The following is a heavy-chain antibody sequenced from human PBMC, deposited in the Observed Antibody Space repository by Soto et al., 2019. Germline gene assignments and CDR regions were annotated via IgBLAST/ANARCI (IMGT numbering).Heavy chain of an antibody. J-gene: IGHJ4*02. CDR1: GGTFSSYT. CDR2: ISAYNGNT. CDR3: ARDKMGYNWNDNFDY. Sequence: GASVKVSCKASGGTFSSYTISWVRQAPGQGLEWMGWISAYNGNTNYAQKLQGRVTMTTDTSTSTAYMELRSLRSDDTAVYYCARDKMGYNWNDNFDYWGQGTLVTVSS. V-gene: IGHV1-18*01. D-gene: IGHD1-20*01.